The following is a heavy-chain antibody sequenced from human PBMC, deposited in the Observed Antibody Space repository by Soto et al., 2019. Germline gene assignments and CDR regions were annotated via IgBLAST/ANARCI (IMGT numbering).Heavy chain of an antibody. CDR2: MSYDGSRK. D-gene: IGHD6-19*01. J-gene: IGHJ4*02. CDR3: AKDRGWSSADLEY. Sequence: QVQLVESGGGVVQPGSSLRLSCAASGFNFSSFGMHWVRQAPGKGLEWVALMSYDGSRKYYQDSLKGRFTISRDKSKNTLYLQMSSLRVADTAVYYCAKDRGWSSADLEYWGQGTLVTVSS. CDR1: GFNFSSFG. V-gene: IGHV3-30*18.